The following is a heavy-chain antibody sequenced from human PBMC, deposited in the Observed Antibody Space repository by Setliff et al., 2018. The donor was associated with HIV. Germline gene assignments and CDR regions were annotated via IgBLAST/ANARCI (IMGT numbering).Heavy chain of an antibody. CDR2: ISAYNGNT. Sequence: ASVKVSCKASGYTFTSYDISWVRQAPGQGLEWMGWISAYNGNTNYAQKLQGRVTMTTDTSTRTAYMELRSLRSDDTAVYYCAREIGDYYDSSGYYPPTDYYYGMDVWGQGTTVT. J-gene: IGHJ6*02. D-gene: IGHD3-22*01. V-gene: IGHV1-18*01. CDR3: AREIGDYYDSSGYYPPTDYYYGMDV. CDR1: GYTFTSYD.